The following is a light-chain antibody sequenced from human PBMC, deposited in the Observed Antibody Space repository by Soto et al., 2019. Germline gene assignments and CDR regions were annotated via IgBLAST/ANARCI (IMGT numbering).Light chain of an antibody. Sequence: EIVMTQSPATLSVSPGETATLSCRASQSVSSNLAWYQQRPGQAPRLLIYGASTRATGIPARFSGSGSGTDFTLTISRLEPEDFAVYCCQHSGDFRWTFGLGTKVDIK. V-gene: IGKV3D-15*01. CDR1: QSVSSN. CDR2: GAS. CDR3: QHSGDFRWT. J-gene: IGKJ1*01.